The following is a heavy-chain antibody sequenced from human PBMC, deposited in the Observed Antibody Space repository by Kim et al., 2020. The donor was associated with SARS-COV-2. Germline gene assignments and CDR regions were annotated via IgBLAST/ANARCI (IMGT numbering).Heavy chain of an antibody. J-gene: IGHJ6*02. D-gene: IGHD2-15*01. V-gene: IGHV3-72*01. Sequence: GGSLRLSCAGSGFTFSDYYMDWVRQAPGKGLEWVGRIRNKPNGYTTVYAASAKGRFIISRDDSKNSLYLQMSSLKTEDAAVYYCIRGGSRVVQNYNMDVWGQGTTVTVSS. CDR2: IRNKPNGYTT. CDR1: GFTFSDYY. CDR3: IRGGSRVVQNYNMDV.